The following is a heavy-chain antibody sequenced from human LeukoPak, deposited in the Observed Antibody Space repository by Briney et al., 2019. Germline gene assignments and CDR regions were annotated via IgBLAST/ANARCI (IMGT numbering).Heavy chain of an antibody. D-gene: IGHD3-22*01. CDR3: ARAGRIDSSGYYYVLDY. CDR2: IYTSGST. J-gene: IGHJ4*02. V-gene: IGHV4-38-2*02. Sequence: SETLSLTCTVSGFSIVSDYYWGWIRLLPGKGLEWIGRIYTSGSTNYNPSLKSRVTISVDTSKNQFSLKLSSVTAADTAVYYCARAGRIDSSGYYYVLDYWGQGTLVTVSS. CDR1: GFSIVSDYY.